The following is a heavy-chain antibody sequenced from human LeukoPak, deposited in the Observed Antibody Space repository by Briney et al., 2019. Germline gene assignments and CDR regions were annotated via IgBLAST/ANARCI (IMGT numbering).Heavy chain of an antibody. CDR1: GFVFSTYA. CDR2: ISGSGAST. V-gene: IGHV3-23*01. Sequence: GRSLRLSCAASGFVFSTYAMSWVRQAPGGGLEWVSRISGSGASTYSANSVKGRFTISRDNSKNSLYLQMNSLRAEDTAVYYCARFIVGDYYYYYGMDVWGQGTTVTVSS. D-gene: IGHD1-26*01. J-gene: IGHJ6*02. CDR3: ARFIVGDYYYYYGMDV.